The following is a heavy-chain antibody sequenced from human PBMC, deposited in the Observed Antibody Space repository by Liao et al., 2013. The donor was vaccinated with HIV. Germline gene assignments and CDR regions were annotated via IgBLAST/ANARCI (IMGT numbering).Heavy chain of an antibody. CDR2: IYYSGST. J-gene: IGHJ4*02. CDR3: ITKEHYFDH. V-gene: IGHV4-39*07. CDR1: GGSISSSSDY. D-gene: IGHD1-1*01. Sequence: QLQLQESGPGLVKPSETLSLTCTVSGGSISSSSDYWGWIRQPPGKGMEWIGSIYYSGSTYYNPSLRSRATISLDTSKNQFSLKLSSVTAADTAVYYCITKEHYFDHWGQGTLVTVSS.